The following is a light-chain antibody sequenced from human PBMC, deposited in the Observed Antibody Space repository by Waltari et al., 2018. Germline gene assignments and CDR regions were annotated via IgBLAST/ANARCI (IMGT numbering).Light chain of an antibody. Sequence: QSALTQPPSASGSPGQSATISCTGTSSDIGGYDYVSWYQHHPGKAPRLIIFEVNTRPSGVPDRFSGSKSGNTAALTISGLQTADEADYYCSSFAGIINYYVFGSGTKVTVL. V-gene: IGLV2-8*01. J-gene: IGLJ1*01. CDR2: EVN. CDR3: SSFAGIINYYV. CDR1: SSDIGGYDY.